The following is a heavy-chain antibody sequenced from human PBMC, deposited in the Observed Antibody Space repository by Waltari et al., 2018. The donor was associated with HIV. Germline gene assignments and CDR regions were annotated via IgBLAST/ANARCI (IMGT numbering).Heavy chain of an antibody. D-gene: IGHD3-3*01. V-gene: IGHV1-8*01. CDR1: GYDFSTFD. CDR2: MSPSSGKT. J-gene: IGHJ4*02. CDR3: ARSRPGAVFGDN. Sequence: QVQLVQSGAEVKQPGAPVKVSCKTSGYDFSTFDINWVRQATGQGFEWMGWMSPSSGKTGYAPKFHGRVSMTRDTSIDTAYMELSRLTSRDTAVYYCARSRPGAVFGDNWGQGTLVVVSS.